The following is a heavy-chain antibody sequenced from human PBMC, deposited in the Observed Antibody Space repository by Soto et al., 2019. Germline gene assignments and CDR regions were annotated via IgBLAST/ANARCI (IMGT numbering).Heavy chain of an antibody. CDR1: GGSISSGGYY. CDR2: IYCSGST. J-gene: IGHJ6*03. Sequence: SVTLSVTCTVAGGSISSGGYYWSWIRQHPGKGLEWIGYIYCSGSTYYNPSLKSRVTISVDTSKNQFSLKLSSVTAADTAVYYCARENYDFWSGYATPLDYYYMDVWGKGTTVTVSS. D-gene: IGHD3-3*01. CDR3: ARENYDFWSGYATPLDYYYMDV. V-gene: IGHV4-31*03.